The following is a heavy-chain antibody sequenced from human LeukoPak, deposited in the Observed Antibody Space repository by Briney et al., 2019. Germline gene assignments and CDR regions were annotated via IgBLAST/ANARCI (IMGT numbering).Heavy chain of an antibody. J-gene: IGHJ4*02. CDR2: IKQDGSEK. CDR3: ARSVVVVAAVDY. D-gene: IGHD2-15*01. V-gene: IGHV3-7*01. CDR1: GYSFTSYW. Sequence: GESLKISCKGSGYSFTSYWMSWVRQAPGKGLEWVANIKQDGSEKYYVGSVKGRFTISRDNAKNSLYLQMNSLRAEDTAVYYCARSVVVVAAVDYWGQGTLVTVSS.